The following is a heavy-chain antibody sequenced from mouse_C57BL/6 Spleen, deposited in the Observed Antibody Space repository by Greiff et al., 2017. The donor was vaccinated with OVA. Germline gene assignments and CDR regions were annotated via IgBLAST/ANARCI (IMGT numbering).Heavy chain of an antibody. D-gene: IGHD2-5*01. CDR2: INPNNGGT. Sequence: EVQLQQSGPELVKPGASVKISCKASGYTFTDYYMNWVKQSHGKSLEWIGDINPNNGGTSYNQKFKGKATLTVDKSSSTAYMELRSLTSEDSAVYYCYSNPGGFAYWGQGTLVTVSA. J-gene: IGHJ3*01. CDR3: YSNPGGFAY. CDR1: GYTFTDYY. V-gene: IGHV1-26*01.